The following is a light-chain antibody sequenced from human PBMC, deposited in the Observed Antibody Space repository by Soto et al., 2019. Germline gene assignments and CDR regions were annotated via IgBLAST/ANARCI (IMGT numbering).Light chain of an antibody. Sequence: EIVLTQSPGTLSLSPGERATLSCRAIQSVSSSYLAWYQQKPGQAPRLLIYDASSRATGIPDRFSGSGSGTDFTLTISRLEPEDFAVYYCQQHGSSSYTFGQGTKLEIK. CDR1: QSVSSSY. CDR3: QQHGSSSYT. CDR2: DAS. V-gene: IGKV3-20*01. J-gene: IGKJ2*01.